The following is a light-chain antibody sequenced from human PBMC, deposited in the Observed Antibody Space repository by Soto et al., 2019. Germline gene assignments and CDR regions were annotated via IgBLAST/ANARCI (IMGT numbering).Light chain of an antibody. CDR2: GAS. J-gene: IGKJ4*01. CDR3: QQYSNSPS. V-gene: IGKV3-15*01. Sequence: SASQSVSSNLAWYQQKPGQAPRLLIYGASTRATGIPARFIGSRSGTDFTRPSSRLPCGDFAVYYCQQYSNSPSFGRGTKVDIK. CDR1: QSVSSN.